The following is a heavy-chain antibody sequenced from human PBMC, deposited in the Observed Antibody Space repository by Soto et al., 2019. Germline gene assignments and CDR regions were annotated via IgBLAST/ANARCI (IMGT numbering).Heavy chain of an antibody. Sequence: SEPLSLSYTVSEGSSSGVGYCWSLIRQHPGKGLEWIGYIYYSGSTYYNPSLKSRVTISVDTSKNQFSLKLSSVTAADTAVYYCARADIAVALGGFDYWGQATLVTVSS. V-gene: IGHV4-31*03. CDR1: EGSSSGVGYC. J-gene: IGHJ4*02. D-gene: IGHD2-15*01. CDR3: ARADIAVALGGFDY. CDR2: IYYSGST.